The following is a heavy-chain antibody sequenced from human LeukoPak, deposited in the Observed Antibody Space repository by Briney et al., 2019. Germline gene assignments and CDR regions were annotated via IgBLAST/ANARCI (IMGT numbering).Heavy chain of an antibody. V-gene: IGHV1-69*13. CDR3: ARGRITIFGVVLDSAYYYGMDV. Sequence: GASVKVSCKASGGTFSSYAISWVRQAPGQGLEWMGGIIPIFGTANYAQKFQGRVTITADESTSTAYMELSSLRSEDTAVYYCARGRITIFGVVLDSAYYYGMDVWGQGTTVTVSS. D-gene: IGHD3-3*01. CDR2: IIPIFGTA. J-gene: IGHJ6*02. CDR1: GGTFSSYA.